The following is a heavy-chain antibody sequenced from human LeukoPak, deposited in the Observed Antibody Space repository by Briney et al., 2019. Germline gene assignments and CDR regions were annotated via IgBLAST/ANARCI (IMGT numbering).Heavy chain of an antibody. Sequence: ASVKVSCKASGYTFTNYYMHWVRQAPGQGLEWMGIINPSGGSTSYAQKFQGRVTMTRDTSTSTVYMELSSLRSEDTAVYYCAHQLKDMTQRASGVSYFQDWGQGTLVTVSS. J-gene: IGHJ1*01. D-gene: IGHD1-26*01. CDR2: INPSGGST. CDR1: GYTFTNYY. CDR3: AHQLKDMTQRASGVSYFQD. V-gene: IGHV1-46*01.